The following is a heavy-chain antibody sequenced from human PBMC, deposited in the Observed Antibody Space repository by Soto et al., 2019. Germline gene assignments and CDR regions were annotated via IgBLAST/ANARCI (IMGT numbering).Heavy chain of an antibody. V-gene: IGHV5-10-1*04. CDR1: GYSFTSYW. CDR3: ARRYCTSSSCPEDAFDI. D-gene: IGHD2-2*01. Sequence: GESLKISCKGSGYSFTSYWISWVRQMPGKGLEWMGRIDPSDSYTNYSPSFQGQVTISADKSISTAYLQWSSLKASDTAMYYCARRYCTSSSCPEDAFDIWGQGTMVTVSS. CDR2: IDPSDSYT. J-gene: IGHJ3*02.